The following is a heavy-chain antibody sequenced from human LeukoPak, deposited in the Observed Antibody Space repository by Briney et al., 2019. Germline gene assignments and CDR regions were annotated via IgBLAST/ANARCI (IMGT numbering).Heavy chain of an antibody. V-gene: IGHV3-33*01. CDR3: ASEGDYIPFDF. CDR2: IWYDGSNK. Sequence: GGSLRLSCAASGFTFSSYGMHWVRQAPGKGLEGVAVIWYDGSNKYYADSVKGRFTISRDNSKNTLYLQMNSLRAEDTAVYYCASEGDYIPFDFWGQGTLVTVSS. CDR1: GFTFSSYG. J-gene: IGHJ4*02. D-gene: IGHD4-17*01.